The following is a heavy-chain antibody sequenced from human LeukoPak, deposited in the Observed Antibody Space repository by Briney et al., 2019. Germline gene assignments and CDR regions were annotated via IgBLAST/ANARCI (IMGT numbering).Heavy chain of an antibody. Sequence: PSETLSLTCTVSGGSISSYYWSWIRQPPGKGLEWIGYIYYSGSTNYNPSLKSRVTISVDTSKNQFSLKLSSVTAADTALYYCVPHPAGNFPGFNYWGQGTRVTVSA. CDR1: GGSISSYY. D-gene: IGHD2-2*01. CDR3: VPHPAGNFPGFNY. J-gene: IGHJ4*02. CDR2: IYYSGST. V-gene: IGHV4-59*01.